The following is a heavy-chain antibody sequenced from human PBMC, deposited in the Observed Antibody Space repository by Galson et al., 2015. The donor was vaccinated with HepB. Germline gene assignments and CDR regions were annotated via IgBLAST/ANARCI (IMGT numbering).Heavy chain of an antibody. V-gene: IGHV4-61*03. CDR1: GGSVTSGAYH. CDR3: ARDLGVVPVTAYDYYYAMDV. D-gene: IGHD2-2*01. Sequence: ETLSLTCTVSGGSVTSGAYHWSWIRQPPGKGLQWIGNVHYSGSTNYNPSLKSRVTISVDVSKKHFSLRLTSLTAADTAVYDCARDLGVVPVTAYDYYYAMDVWGQGTTVTVSS. CDR2: VHYSGST. J-gene: IGHJ6*02.